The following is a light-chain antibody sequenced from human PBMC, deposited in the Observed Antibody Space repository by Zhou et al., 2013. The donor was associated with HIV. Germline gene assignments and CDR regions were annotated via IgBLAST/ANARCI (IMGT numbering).Light chain of an antibody. CDR3: QQYHRYYT. V-gene: IGKV1-5*03. CDR2: KAS. CDR1: QSISSW. Sequence: DIQMTQSPSTLSASVGDRVIITCRASQSISSWLAWYQQKPGKSPNLLISKASSLESGVPSRFSGSESGTEFTLTITSLQPDDSATYYCQQYHRYYTFGQGTKLEIK. J-gene: IGKJ2*01.